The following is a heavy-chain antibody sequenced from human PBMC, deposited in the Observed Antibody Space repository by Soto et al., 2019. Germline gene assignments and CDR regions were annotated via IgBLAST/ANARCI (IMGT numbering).Heavy chain of an antibody. V-gene: IGHV3-11*06. J-gene: IGHJ5*02. D-gene: IGHD2-2*01. CDR3: VRDSARIVVVPRVDGDNWLDP. Sequence: GGSLRLSCAASGFTFSDYFMSWIRQAPGKGLEWVSFISGSSDNIKYADSVKGRFTISRDNAKNSLYLQMNSLRAEDTAVYYCVRDSARIVVVPRVDGDNWLDPWGQGTPGTVSS. CDR1: GFTFSDYF. CDR2: ISGSSDNI.